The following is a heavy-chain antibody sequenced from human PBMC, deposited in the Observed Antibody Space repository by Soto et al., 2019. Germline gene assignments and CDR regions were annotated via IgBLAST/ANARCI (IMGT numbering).Heavy chain of an antibody. CDR3: ASYYYDSSGYYYVGNLTNNDAFDI. D-gene: IGHD3-22*01. V-gene: IGHV1-69*13. CDR2: IIPIFGTA. Sequence: ASVKVSCKASGGTFSSYAISGVRQAPGRGLEWMGGIIPIFGTANYAQKFQGRVTITADESTSTAYMELSSLRSEDTAVYYCASYYYDSSGYYYVGNLTNNDAFDIGGQGTMVTVSS. CDR1: GGTFSSYA. J-gene: IGHJ3*02.